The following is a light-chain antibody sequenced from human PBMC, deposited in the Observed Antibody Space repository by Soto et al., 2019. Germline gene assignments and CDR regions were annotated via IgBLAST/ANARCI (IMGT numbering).Light chain of an antibody. V-gene: IGLV1-40*01. Sequence: QSALTQPPSVSGAPGQRVTISCTGSSSNIGAGYGVHWYIQLPGTAPKLLVYGDSNRPSGVPDRFSGSKSDTSASLAITGLQAEDEADYYYQSYDSSLSGVIFGGGTKVTVL. CDR2: GDS. CDR3: QSYDSSLSGVI. J-gene: IGLJ2*01. CDR1: SSNIGAGYG.